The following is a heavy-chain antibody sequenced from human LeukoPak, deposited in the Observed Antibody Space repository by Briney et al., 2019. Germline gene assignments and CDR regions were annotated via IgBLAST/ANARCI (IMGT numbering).Heavy chain of an antibody. V-gene: IGHV3-23*01. CDR2: ISGSGGST. CDR3: ARAPLAARAYCFDY. CDR1: GFTFSSYA. J-gene: IGHJ4*02. Sequence: TGGSLRLSCAASGFTFSSYAMSWVRQAPGKGLEWVSAISGSGGSTYYADSVKGRFTISRDNSKNTLYLQMNSLRAEDTAVYYCARAPLAARAYCFDYWGQGTLVTVSS. D-gene: IGHD6-6*01.